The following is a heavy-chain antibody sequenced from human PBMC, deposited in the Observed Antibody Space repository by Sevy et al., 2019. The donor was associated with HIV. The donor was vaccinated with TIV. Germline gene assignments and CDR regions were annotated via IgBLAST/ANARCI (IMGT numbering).Heavy chain of an antibody. Sequence: SETLSLTCAVSGYSISSGYYWGWIRQPPGKGLEWIGRFYDSGRTYYNPSLKSRITISVDTSKNQFSLKLSSVTAADTAEYYCARHQPDGLSTLFFDYWGQGTLVTVSS. J-gene: IGHJ4*02. V-gene: IGHV4-38-2*01. CDR1: GYSISSGYY. CDR3: ARHQPDGLSTLFFDY. CDR2: FYDSGRT.